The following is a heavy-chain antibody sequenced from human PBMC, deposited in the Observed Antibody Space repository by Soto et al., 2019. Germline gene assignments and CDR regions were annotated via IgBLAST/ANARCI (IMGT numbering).Heavy chain of an antibody. Sequence: QVQLVESGGGVGQPGTSLRVSCVGSGFTFRSYVIHWVRQAPGKGLEWVALTSYDGSDKYYGDSVRGRFTISRDNSRNTVDLQMDSLRLEDTALYYCARWGTTGGLAVWGQGTLVSVSS. V-gene: IGHV3-30*19. D-gene: IGHD3-16*01. CDR1: GFTFRSYV. CDR2: TSYDGSDK. CDR3: ARWGTTGGLAV. J-gene: IGHJ1*01.